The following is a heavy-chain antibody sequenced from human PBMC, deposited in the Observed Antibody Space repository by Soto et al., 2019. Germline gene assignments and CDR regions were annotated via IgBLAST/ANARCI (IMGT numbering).Heavy chain of an antibody. V-gene: IGHV3-23*01. Sequence: SGGSLRLSCTASGFTFRTYAMNWVRQVPGKGLEWVSGIIGSGGSTYYADSVKGRFTISRDNSKNTLYLQMNSLRAEDTAVYYCAKVPGSWRYYGMDVWGQGTTVTVSS. CDR3: AKVPGSWRYYGMDV. CDR1: GFTFRTYA. J-gene: IGHJ6*02. CDR2: IIGSGGST. D-gene: IGHD3-10*01.